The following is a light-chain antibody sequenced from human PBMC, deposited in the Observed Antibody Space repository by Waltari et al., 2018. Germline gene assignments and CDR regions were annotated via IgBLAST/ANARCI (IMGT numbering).Light chain of an antibody. CDR1: SRDIGGHNY. Sequence: QSALTQPASVSGSPGQSITISCTGTSRDIGGHNYVSWYQQHPGKAPKLVIFEVTTRPSGVSNRFSGSKSGNTASLTISGLQAEDEADYYCTSYTTSVTWVFGGGTKVTVL. CDR2: EVT. CDR3: TSYTTSVTWV. J-gene: IGLJ3*02. V-gene: IGLV2-14*01.